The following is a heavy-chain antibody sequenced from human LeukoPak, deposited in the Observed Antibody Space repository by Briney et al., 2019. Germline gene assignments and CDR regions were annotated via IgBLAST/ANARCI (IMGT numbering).Heavy chain of an antibody. Sequence: GSLRLSCAASGFTFSTYAMSWVRQAPGKGLEWVSGISGSGGGTNYADSVKGRFTISRDNSKNTLYLQMNSLRAEDTAVYYCAKVPMVRGVIITVEGWFDPWGQGTLVTVSS. J-gene: IGHJ5*02. CDR3: AKVPMVRGVIITVEGWFDP. D-gene: IGHD3-10*01. V-gene: IGHV3-23*01. CDR2: ISGSGGGT. CDR1: GFTFSTYA.